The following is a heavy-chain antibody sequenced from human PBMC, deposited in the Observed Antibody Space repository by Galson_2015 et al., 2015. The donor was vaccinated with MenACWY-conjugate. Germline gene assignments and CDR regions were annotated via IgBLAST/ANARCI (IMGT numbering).Heavy chain of an antibody. CDR2: ISPGDSNT. J-gene: IGHJ6*02. V-gene: IGHV5-51*01. CDR3: ARHPPGGRGMDV. Sequence: QSGAEVIKPGESLSISCTTTGYSFPPYWIAWVRQMPGTGLEWMGLISPGDSNTRYSPSFQGQVTISDDKSISTASLQWSSLKASDTAMYYCARHPPGGRGMDVWCQGTTVTVAS. D-gene: IGHD1-26*01. CDR1: GYSFPPYW.